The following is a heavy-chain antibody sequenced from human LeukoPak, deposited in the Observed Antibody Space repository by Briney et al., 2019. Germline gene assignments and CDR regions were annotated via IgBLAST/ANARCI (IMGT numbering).Heavy chain of an antibody. CDR1: GFTFSTDW. CDR3: ARHLNYYLDY. J-gene: IGHJ4*02. V-gene: IGHV3-74*01. CDR2: ISSDGSIT. D-gene: IGHD3-10*01. Sequence: GGSLRLSCAASGFTFSTDWMHWVSQAPGKWLVWVSRISSDGSITSYADSVKGRFTISRDNAKDTLYLQMNSLRAEDTAVYYCARHLNYYLDYWGQGTLVTVSS.